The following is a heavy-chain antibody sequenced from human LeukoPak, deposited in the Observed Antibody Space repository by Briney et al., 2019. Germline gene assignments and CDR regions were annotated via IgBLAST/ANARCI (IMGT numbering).Heavy chain of an antibody. CDR3: ARTYYYDSSGYYLSAFDI. Sequence: SETLSLTCAVYGGSFSGYYWSWIRQPAGKGLEWIGRIYTSGSTNYNPSLKSRVTMSVDTSKNQFSLKLSSVTAADTAVYYCARTYYYDSSGYYLSAFDIWGQGTMVTVSS. CDR1: GGSFSGYY. V-gene: IGHV4-59*10. J-gene: IGHJ3*02. D-gene: IGHD3-22*01. CDR2: IYTSGST.